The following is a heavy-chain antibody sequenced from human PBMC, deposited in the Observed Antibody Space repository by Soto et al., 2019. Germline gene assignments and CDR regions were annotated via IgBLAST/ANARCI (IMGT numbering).Heavy chain of an antibody. CDR3: ARDLGMGSSSSRYGMDV. J-gene: IGHJ6*02. Sequence: QVQLQESGPGLVKPSETLSLTCTVSGGSISSYYWSWIRQPAGKGLEWIGRIYTSGSTNYNPSLKSRVTMSVDTSKHQFSLKLSSVTAEDTAVYYCARDLGMGSSSSRYGMDVWGQGTTVTVSS. CDR1: GGSISSYY. CDR2: IYTSGST. D-gene: IGHD6-6*01. V-gene: IGHV4-4*07.